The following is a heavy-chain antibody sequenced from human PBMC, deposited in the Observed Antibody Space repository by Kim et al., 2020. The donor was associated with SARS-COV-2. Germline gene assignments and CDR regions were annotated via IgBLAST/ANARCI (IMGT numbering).Heavy chain of an antibody. J-gene: IGHJ4*02. V-gene: IGHV4-39*01. CDR2: ST. Sequence: STYYNPSLKSRVTISVDTSKNQFSLKLSSVTAADTAVYYCAGGVIRYVDYWGQGTLVTVSS. CDR3: AGGVIRYVDY. D-gene: IGHD3-16*02.